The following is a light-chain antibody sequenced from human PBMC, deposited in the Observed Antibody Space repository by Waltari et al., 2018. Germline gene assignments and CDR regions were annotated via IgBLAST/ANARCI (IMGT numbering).Light chain of an antibody. CDR3: QQYYDWPPWT. CDR2: GAV. V-gene: IGKV3D-15*01. CDR1: PSVSGH. Sequence: EIVMTQSPATLSVSPGERATLACRASPSVSGHLARYRQKPSQARRLIIHGAVTRATGIPARCSGSGSGTEFSLTISSLQSEDFAIYYCQQYYDWPPWTFGQGTKVEL. J-gene: IGKJ1*01.